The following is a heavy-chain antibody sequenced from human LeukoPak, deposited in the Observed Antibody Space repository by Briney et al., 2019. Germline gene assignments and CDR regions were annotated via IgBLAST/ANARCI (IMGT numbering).Heavy chain of an antibody. J-gene: IGHJ4*02. V-gene: IGHV4-39*01. D-gene: IGHD3-22*01. CDR3: ASTYYYDSSGYYSHFDS. CDR2: IYFSGST. CDR1: GGSISSSSYY. Sequence: SETLSLTCTVSGGSISSSSYYWGWIRQPPGKGLEWIGNIYFSGSTYYNPSLKSRVTISVDTSKNQFSLKLSSVTAADTAVYYCASTYYYDSSGYYSHFDSWSQGTLVTVSS.